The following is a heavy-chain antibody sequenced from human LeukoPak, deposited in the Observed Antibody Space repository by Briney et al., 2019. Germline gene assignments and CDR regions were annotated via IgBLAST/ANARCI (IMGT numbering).Heavy chain of an antibody. CDR2: IYYRGIT. D-gene: IGHD2-15*01. CDR3: ARRTGSSASAFDI. V-gene: IGHV4-39*01. J-gene: IGHJ3*02. CDR1: GGSISSISNY. Sequence: SETLSLTCTTSGGSISSISNYWGWIRQPPGKGLEWIGSIYYRGITYHNPSLKSRVNISIDTSKNQFSLKLSSVTAADTAVYSCARRTGSSASAFDIWGQGTMVTVSS.